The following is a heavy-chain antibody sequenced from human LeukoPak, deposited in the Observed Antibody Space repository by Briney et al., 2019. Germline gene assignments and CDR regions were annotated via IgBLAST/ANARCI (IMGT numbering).Heavy chain of an antibody. CDR2: IYHSGST. CDR1: GGSISSGGYY. V-gene: IGHV4-30-2*01. D-gene: IGHD3-3*01. Sequence: PSETLSLTCAVSGGSISSGGYYWSWIRQPPGKGLEWIGYIYHSGSTYYNPSLKSRVTISVDRSKNQFSLKLSSVTAADTAVYYCARSSGITIFGVVSPFDYWGQGTLVTVSS. J-gene: IGHJ4*02. CDR3: ARSSGITIFGVVSPFDY.